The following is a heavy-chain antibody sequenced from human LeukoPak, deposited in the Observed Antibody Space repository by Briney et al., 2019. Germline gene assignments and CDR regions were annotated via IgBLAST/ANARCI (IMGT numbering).Heavy chain of an antibody. D-gene: IGHD6-13*01. CDR2: IYSGGST. CDR1: GFTVSTNY. Sequence: QPGGSLRLSCAASGFTVSTNYMSWVRQAPGKGLEWVSVIYSGGSTYYAASVRGRFTISRDNSKNTLYLQMNSLRAEDTAVYYCARDRIAAAGTEEFDYWGQGTLVTVSS. J-gene: IGHJ4*02. V-gene: IGHV3-53*01. CDR3: ARDRIAAAGTEEFDY.